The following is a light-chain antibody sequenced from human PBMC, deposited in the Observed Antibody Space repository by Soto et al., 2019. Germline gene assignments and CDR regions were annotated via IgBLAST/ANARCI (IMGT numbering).Light chain of an antibody. J-gene: IGKJ2*01. Sequence: EIVLTQSPATLSLSPGDRATLSCRASQSVSRYLAWYQQKPGQAPRLLIYDASNRATGIPARFGGSGSGTDFTLTISSLEPEDLAVYYCQQRSNWPRTFGQGTKLEIK. CDR1: QSVSRY. CDR3: QQRSNWPRT. V-gene: IGKV3-11*01. CDR2: DAS.